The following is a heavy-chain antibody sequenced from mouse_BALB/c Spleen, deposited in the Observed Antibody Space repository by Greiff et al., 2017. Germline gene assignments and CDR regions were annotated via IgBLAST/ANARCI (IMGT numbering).Heavy chain of an antibody. V-gene: IGHV1-7*01. CDR2: INPSTGYT. Sequence: VKLMESGAELAKPGASVKMSCKASGYTFTSYWMHWVKQRPGQGLEWIGYINPSTGYTEYNQKFKDKATLTADKSSSTAYMQLSSLTSEDSAVYYCARLYYAMDYWGQGTSVTVSS. CDR3: ARLYYAMDY. J-gene: IGHJ4*01. CDR1: GYTFTSYW.